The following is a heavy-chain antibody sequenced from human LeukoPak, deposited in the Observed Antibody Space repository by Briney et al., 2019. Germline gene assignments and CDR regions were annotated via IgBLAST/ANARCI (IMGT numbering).Heavy chain of an antibody. D-gene: IGHD3-22*01. CDR3: ARDYYDSSGYYYNFDY. CDR2: INPNSGGT. Sequence: EASVKVSCKASGYTFTGYYMHWVRQAPGQGLEWMGWINPNSGGTNYAQKFQGRVTMTRDTSISTAYMELSRLRSDDTAVCYCARDYYDSSGYYYNFDYWGQGTLVTVSS. V-gene: IGHV1-2*02. CDR1: GYTFTGYY. J-gene: IGHJ4*02.